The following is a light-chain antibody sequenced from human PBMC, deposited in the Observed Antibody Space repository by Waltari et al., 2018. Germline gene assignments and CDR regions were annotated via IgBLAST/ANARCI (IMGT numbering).Light chain of an antibody. V-gene: IGLV2-14*01. CDR2: DVS. CDR3: SSYTSSSTSLYV. J-gene: IGLJ1*01. Sequence: QSALTQPASVSGSPGQSITISCTGTSSDVGGYNYVSWYQQHPGKAPKLRIYDVSKRPSGVSNRFSGSKSGNTASLTISGLQAEDEADYYCSSYTSSSTSLYVFGTGTKVTVL. CDR1: SSDVGGYNY.